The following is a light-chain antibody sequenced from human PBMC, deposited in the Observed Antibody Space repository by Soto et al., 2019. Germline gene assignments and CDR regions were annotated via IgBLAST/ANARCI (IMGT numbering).Light chain of an antibody. V-gene: IGKV3-20*01. J-gene: IGKJ1*01. CDR2: GAS. CDR1: QSVTSNY. CDR3: QQYNIWWT. Sequence: EIVLTQSPGTLSLSPGERATLSFRASQSVTSNYLAWYQQKPGQAPRLLIFGASSRATGIPDKFSGGGSGTEFTLTISSLQSEDFAVYYCQQYNIWWTFGQGTKVDIK.